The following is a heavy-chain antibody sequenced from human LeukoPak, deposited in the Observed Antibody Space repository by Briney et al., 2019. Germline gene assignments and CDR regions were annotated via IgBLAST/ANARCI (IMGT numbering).Heavy chain of an antibody. CDR1: GFTVSSNY. V-gene: IGHV3-53*04. J-gene: IGHJ3*02. CDR3: AKEVGGSAFDI. CDR2: IYSGGST. Sequence: GGSLRLSCAASGFTVSSNYMSWVRQAPGKGLEWVSIIYSGGSTYYADSVKGRFTISRHNSKNTLYLQMNSLRAEDTAVYYCAKEVGGSAFDIGGKGTMATVSS. D-gene: IGHD3-16*01.